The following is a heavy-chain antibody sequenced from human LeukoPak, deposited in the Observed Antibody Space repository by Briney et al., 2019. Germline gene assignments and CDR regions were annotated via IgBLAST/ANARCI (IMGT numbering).Heavy chain of an antibody. D-gene: IGHD6-13*01. V-gene: IGHV1-46*01. CDR1: GYTFTSYY. Sequence: ASVKVSCKASGYTFTSYYMHWVRQAPGQGLEWMGIINPSGGSTSYAQKFQERVTITRDMSTSTAYMELSSLRSEDTAVYYCAADRTAAAQRWYYYYGMDVWGQGTTVTVSS. CDR2: INPSGGST. J-gene: IGHJ6*02. CDR3: AADRTAAAQRWYYYYGMDV.